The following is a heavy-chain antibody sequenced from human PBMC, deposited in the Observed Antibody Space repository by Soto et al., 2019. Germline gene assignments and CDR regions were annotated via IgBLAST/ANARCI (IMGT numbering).Heavy chain of an antibody. V-gene: IGHV3-23*01. D-gene: IGHD2-2*01. Sequence: VQVLESGGGSVQPGGSLRLSCAASGFTFSNFAMSWVRHAPGKGLEWVSEITGSTGTTYYADSVRGRFIISRDNSQSTLHLQMNSLRPEDTAVYYCAKDTSSSPYYMDVWGKGTTVTVSS. CDR3: AKDTSSSPYYMDV. J-gene: IGHJ6*03. CDR1: GFTFSNFA. CDR2: ITGSTGTT.